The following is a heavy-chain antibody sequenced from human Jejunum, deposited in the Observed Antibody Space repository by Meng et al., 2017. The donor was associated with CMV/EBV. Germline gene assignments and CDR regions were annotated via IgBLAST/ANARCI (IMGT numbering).Heavy chain of an antibody. J-gene: IGHJ4*02. V-gene: IGHV4-39*07. CDR3: ARRERGTMLDY. Sequence: VSGDSIINDRYYWGWVRQPPGKGLEWIGASFSSGSAGYDPSLEGRVIISVDTSKNQFSLILTSVTAADTAVYYCARRERGTMLDYWGQGTVVTVSS. D-gene: IGHD5-24*01. CDR1: GDSIINDRYY. CDR2: SFSSGSA.